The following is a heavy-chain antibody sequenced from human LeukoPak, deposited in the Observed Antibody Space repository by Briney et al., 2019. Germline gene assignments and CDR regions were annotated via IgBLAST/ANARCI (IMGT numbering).Heavy chain of an antibody. CDR2: ISSSSTI. CDR3: AKEGGCSSTSCYLRGHNFYGVGY. D-gene: IGHD2-2*01. V-gene: IGHV3-48*01. CDR1: GFTFSNS. J-gene: IGHJ4*02. Sequence: GGSLRLSCAASGFTFSNSMNWVRQAPGKGLEWVSYISSSSTIYYADSVKGRFTISRDNSKNTLYLQMNSLRAEDTAVYYCAKEGGCSSTSCYLRGHNFYGVGYWGQGTLVTVSS.